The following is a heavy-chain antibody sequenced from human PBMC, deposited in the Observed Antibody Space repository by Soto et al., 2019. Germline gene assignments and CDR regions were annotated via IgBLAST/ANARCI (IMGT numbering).Heavy chain of an antibody. CDR2: IIPIFGTA. CDR3: ARESRYCSGGSCYFLPGIDY. V-gene: IGHV1-69*13. J-gene: IGHJ4*02. D-gene: IGHD2-15*01. Sequence: SVKVSCKASGYRFTSYGIGWVRQAPGQGLEWMGGIIPIFGTANYAQKFQGRVTITADESTSTAYMELSSLRSEDTAVYYCARESRYCSGGSCYFLPGIDYWGQGTLVTVSS. CDR1: GYRFTSYG.